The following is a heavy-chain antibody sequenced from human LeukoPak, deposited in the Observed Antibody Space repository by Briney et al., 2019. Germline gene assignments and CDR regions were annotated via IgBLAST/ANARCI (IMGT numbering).Heavy chain of an antibody. Sequence: ASVKISCKVSGYTFTDYYMHWVQQAPGKGLEWMGLVDPEDGETIYAEKFQGRVTITADTSTDTAYMELSSLRSVDTAVYYCATLVEMATIDYWGQGTLVTVSS. CDR2: VDPEDGET. V-gene: IGHV1-69-2*01. CDR3: ATLVEMATIDY. CDR1: GYTFTDYY. J-gene: IGHJ4*02. D-gene: IGHD5-24*01.